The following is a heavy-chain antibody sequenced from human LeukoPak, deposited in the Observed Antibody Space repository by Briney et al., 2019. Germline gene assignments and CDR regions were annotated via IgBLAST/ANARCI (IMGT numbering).Heavy chain of an antibody. CDR2: IYHSGST. V-gene: IGHV4-38-2*01. CDR3: ARQTTVARCFDP. Sequence: PSETLSLTCAVSGYSISSGYYWGWIRQPPGKGLEWIGSIYHSGSTYYNPSLKSRVTISVDTSKNQFSLKLSSVTAAYTAVYYCARQTTVARCFDPWGQGTLVTVSS. CDR1: GYSISSGYY. J-gene: IGHJ5*02. D-gene: IGHD4-23*01.